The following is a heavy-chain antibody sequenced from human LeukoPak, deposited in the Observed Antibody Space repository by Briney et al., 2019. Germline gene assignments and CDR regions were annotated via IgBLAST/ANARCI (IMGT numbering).Heavy chain of an antibody. CDR3: ARGGQIVDTAMVHFDY. CDR1: GGSFSGYY. Sequence: SETLSLTCAVYGGSFSGYYWSWIRQPPGKGLEWIGEINHSGSTNYNPSLKSRVTISVDTSKNQFSLKLSSVTAADTAVYYCARGGQIVDTAMVHFDYWGQGTLVTVSS. D-gene: IGHD5-18*01. J-gene: IGHJ4*02. V-gene: IGHV4-34*01. CDR2: INHSGST.